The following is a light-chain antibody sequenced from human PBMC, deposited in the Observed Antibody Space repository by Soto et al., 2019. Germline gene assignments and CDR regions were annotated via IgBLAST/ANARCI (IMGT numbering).Light chain of an antibody. J-gene: IGLJ1*01. V-gene: IGLV2-14*03. Sequence: QSALTQPASVSGSPGQSITISCTGTSSDVGAYNYVSWYQQEPGKAPKLMIHDVSNRPSGVSNRFSGSKSGNTASLTISGLQAEDEADYYCRLYTSSDTNVFGTGTKVTVL. CDR3: RLYTSSDTNV. CDR2: DVS. CDR1: SSDVGAYNY.